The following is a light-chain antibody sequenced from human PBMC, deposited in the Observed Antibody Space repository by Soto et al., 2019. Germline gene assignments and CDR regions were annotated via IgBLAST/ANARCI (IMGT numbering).Light chain of an antibody. CDR1: QSISSY. Sequence: DIQMTQSPSSLSASVGDRVTITCRASQSISSYLNWYQQKPGKAPKLLIYAASSLQSGVPSRFSDSGSGTDFTLTISSLQPEDFATYSCQQSYSTPWTFGQGTKVEIK. J-gene: IGKJ1*01. CDR3: QQSYSTPWT. CDR2: AAS. V-gene: IGKV1-39*01.